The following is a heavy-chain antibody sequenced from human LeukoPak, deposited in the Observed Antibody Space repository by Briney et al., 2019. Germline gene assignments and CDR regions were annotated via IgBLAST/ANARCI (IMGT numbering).Heavy chain of an antibody. Sequence: GGSLRLSCAASGCTFSSYAMSWVRQAPGKGLEWVSAISGSGGSTYYADSVKGRFTISRDNSKNTLYLQMNSLRAEDTAVYYCAKDKDSSGYYSVFDYWGQGTLVTVSS. V-gene: IGHV3-23*01. J-gene: IGHJ4*02. D-gene: IGHD3-22*01. CDR2: ISGSGGST. CDR3: AKDKDSSGYYSVFDY. CDR1: GCTFSSYA.